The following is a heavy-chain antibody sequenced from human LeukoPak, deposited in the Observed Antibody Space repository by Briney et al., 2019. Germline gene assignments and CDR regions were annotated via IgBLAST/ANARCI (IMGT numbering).Heavy chain of an antibody. CDR3: SEGYFEPFDH. Sequence: AETLSLTCNVSGVSVSTSHWNWIRQRPGKGLEWIGCLSYTGKTDYNPSLKSRVSISLGSSNNHFSLKLTSVTAADTAVYYCSEGYFEPFDHWGQGILVTVSS. CDR1: GVSVSTSH. J-gene: IGHJ4*02. D-gene: IGHD2/OR15-2a*01. V-gene: IGHV4-59*02. CDR2: LSYTGKT.